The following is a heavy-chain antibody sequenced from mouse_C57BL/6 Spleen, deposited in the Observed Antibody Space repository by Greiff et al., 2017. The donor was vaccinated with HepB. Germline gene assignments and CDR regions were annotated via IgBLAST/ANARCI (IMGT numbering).Heavy chain of an antibody. Sequence: QVQLQQSGAELVKPGASVKLSCKASGYTFTSYWMHWVKQRPGQGLEWIGMIHPNSGSTNYNEKFKSKATLTVDKSSSTAYMQLSSLTSEDSAVYYCARRTAGGGYAMDYWGQGTSVTVSS. J-gene: IGHJ4*01. CDR2: IHPNSGST. D-gene: IGHD1-2*01. CDR1: GYTFTSYW. V-gene: IGHV1-64*01. CDR3: ARRTAGGGYAMDY.